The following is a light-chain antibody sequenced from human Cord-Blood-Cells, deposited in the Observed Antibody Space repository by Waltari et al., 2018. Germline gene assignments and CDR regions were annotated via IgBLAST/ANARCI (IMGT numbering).Light chain of an antibody. CDR1: QRVSSSY. V-gene: IGKV3-20*01. CDR2: GAS. J-gene: IGKJ4*01. Sequence: EIVLTQSPGTLSLSPGERATLSCRASQRVSSSYLAWYQQKPGQAPRLLIYGASSRATRIPDRFSCSGSGTDFTLTISRLEPEDFAVYYCQQYGSSPPVTFGGGTKVEIK. CDR3: QQYGSSPPVT.